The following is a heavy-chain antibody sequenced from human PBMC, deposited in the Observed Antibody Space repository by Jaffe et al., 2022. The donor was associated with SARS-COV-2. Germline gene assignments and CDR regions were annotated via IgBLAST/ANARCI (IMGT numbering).Heavy chain of an antibody. CDR2: IYYSGST. D-gene: IGHD3-22*01. Sequence: QVQLQESGPGLVKPSQTLSLTCTVSGGSISSGDYYWSWIRQPPGKGLEWIGYIYYSGSTYYNPSLKSRVTISVDTSKNQFSLKLSSVTAADTAVYYCARVTYYYDSSGYRGDWYFDLWGRGTLVTVSS. J-gene: IGHJ2*01. CDR1: GGSISSGDYY. CDR3: ARVTYYYDSSGYRGDWYFDL. V-gene: IGHV4-30-4*01.